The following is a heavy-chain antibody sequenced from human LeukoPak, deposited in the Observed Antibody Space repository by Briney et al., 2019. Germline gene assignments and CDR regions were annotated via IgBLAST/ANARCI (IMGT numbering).Heavy chain of an antibody. J-gene: IGHJ3*02. V-gene: IGHV5-51*01. D-gene: IGHD1-26*01. CDR3: GRCGAAFDI. CDR2: IYPADSDA. Sequence: GESLKISCKGSGYSFTNYWIGWVRQMPGKGREWMGIIYPADSDARYSPSFQGQVTISADKSISTAYLQWSSLKASDTAMYYCGRCGAAFDIWGQGTMVTVSS. CDR1: GYSFTNYW.